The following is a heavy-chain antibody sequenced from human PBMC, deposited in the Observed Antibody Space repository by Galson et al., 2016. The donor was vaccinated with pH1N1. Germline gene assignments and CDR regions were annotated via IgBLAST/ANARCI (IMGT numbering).Heavy chain of an antibody. V-gene: IGHV3-9*01. D-gene: IGHD3-22*01. CDR3: VKERAYYYDSSGYDYAFDI. Sequence: SLRLSCAASGFTFEDFALHWVRQGPGKGLEWVSGISWNRGAIDYAESVKGRFTISRDNAKNSLYLQMDSLRAEDTALYYCVKERAYYYDSSGYDYAFDIWGQGTMVTVAS. CDR2: ISWNRGAI. CDR1: GFTFEDFA. J-gene: IGHJ3*02.